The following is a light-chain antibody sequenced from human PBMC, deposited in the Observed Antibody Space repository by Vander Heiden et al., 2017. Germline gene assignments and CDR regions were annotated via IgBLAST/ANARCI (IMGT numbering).Light chain of an antibody. J-gene: IGLJ2*01. CDR3: AAWDDSLNGEVV. CDR2: GNN. V-gene: IGLV1-44*01. Sequence: QSVLTQPPSASGTPGQRVTISCSGSSSNIGSNTVNWYQQLPGTAPKLLIHGNNQRPSGVPHRFSGSKSGTSASLAISGLQSEDEADYYCAAWDDSLNGEVVFGGGTKLTVL. CDR1: SSNIGSNT.